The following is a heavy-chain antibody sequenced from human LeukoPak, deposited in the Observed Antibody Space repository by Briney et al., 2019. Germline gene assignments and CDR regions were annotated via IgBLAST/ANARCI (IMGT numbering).Heavy chain of an antibody. J-gene: IGHJ5*02. CDR3: ARHPSMVRGTNWFDP. V-gene: IGHV4-59*08. D-gene: IGHD3-10*01. CDR1: GGSISSYY. CDR2: IYYSGST. Sequence: PSETLSLTCTVSGGSISSYYWSWIRQPPGKGLEWIGYIYYSGSTNYNPSLKSRVTISVDTSKNQFSLKPSSVTAADTAVYYCARHPSMVRGTNWFDPWGQGTLVTVSS.